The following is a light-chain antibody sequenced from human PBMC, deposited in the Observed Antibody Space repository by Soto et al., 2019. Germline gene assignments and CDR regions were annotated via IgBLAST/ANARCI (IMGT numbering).Light chain of an antibody. CDR2: DVN. Sequence: QSALTQPRSVSGSPGQSVTISCTGTSSDVGGYNYVSWYQQHPGKAPKLMIYDVNKWPSGVPDRFSGSKSGNTASLTISGLQAEDETDYYCFSYTSSGTYVFGTGTKLIVL. J-gene: IGLJ1*01. V-gene: IGLV2-11*01. CDR3: FSYTSSGTYV. CDR1: SSDVGGYNY.